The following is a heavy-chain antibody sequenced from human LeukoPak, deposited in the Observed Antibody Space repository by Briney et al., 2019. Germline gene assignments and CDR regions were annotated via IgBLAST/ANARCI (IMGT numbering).Heavy chain of an antibody. D-gene: IGHD2-2*01. J-gene: IGHJ6*02. CDR1: GFTVSSNY. Sequence: GGSLRLSCAASGFTVSSNYMSWVRQAPGKGLEWVSVIYSGGSTYYADSVKGRFTISRDNSKNTLYLQMNSLRAEDTAVYYCARGPTIYYYYGMDVWGQGTTVTVSS. CDR3: ARGPTIYYYYGMDV. V-gene: IGHV3-53*01. CDR2: IYSGGST.